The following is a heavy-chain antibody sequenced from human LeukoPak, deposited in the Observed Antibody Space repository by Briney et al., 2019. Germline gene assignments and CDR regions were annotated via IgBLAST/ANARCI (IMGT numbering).Heavy chain of an antibody. J-gene: IGHJ4*02. Sequence: GGSLRLSCAASGFTFSSYGMHWVRQAPGKGLEWVAFIRYDGSNKYYADSVKGRFTISRDNSKNTLYIQMGSLRAEDMAVYYCARVFRGLTPSGSIYYFDYWGQGTLVTVSS. V-gene: IGHV3-30*02. CDR3: ARVFRGLTPSGSIYYFDY. CDR1: GFTFSSYG. D-gene: IGHD3-22*01. CDR2: IRYDGSNK.